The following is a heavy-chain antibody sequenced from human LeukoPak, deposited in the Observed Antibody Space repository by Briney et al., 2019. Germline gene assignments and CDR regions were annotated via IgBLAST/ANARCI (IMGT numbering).Heavy chain of an antibody. CDR3: AKAPVTSCRGAYFYPFDS. CDR1: GFTLSNYW. Sequence: GGSLRLSCVAASGFTLSNYWMNWVRQVPGKGLEWVANIKQDGSEKYYVASVKGRFTISRDNAKNSLYLQMNNLRAEDAAVYFCAKAPVTSCRGAYFYPFDSWGQGTLVTVFS. J-gene: IGHJ4*01. V-gene: IGHV3-7*03. D-gene: IGHD3-22*01. CDR2: IKQDGSEK.